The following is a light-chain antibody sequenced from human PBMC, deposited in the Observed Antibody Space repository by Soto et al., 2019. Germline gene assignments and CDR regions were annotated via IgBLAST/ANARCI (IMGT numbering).Light chain of an antibody. CDR3: AAWDDSLSAVV. CDR1: SSNIGSNY. J-gene: IGLJ2*01. Sequence: SVLTQPPSASGTPGQRVTISCSGSSSNIGSNYVYWYQQLPGTAPKLLICRDNERPSGVPDRFSGSKSGTSASLAISGLRSEDEADYYCAAWDDSLSAVVFGGGTQLTVL. V-gene: IGLV1-47*01. CDR2: RDN.